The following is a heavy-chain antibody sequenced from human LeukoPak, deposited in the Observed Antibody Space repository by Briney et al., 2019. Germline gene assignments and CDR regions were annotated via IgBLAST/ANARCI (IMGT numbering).Heavy chain of an antibody. Sequence: PSETLSLTCAVYGGSFSSFYWNWIRQPPGKGLEWIGETNPGGNTNYNPSLKSRVTTSVDTSRNQISLKVYSVTAADTAVYYCARPKAGYSSTDAFDIWGQGTEVTVSS. CDR3: ARPKAGYSSTDAFDI. V-gene: IGHV4-34*01. D-gene: IGHD6-19*01. CDR2: TNPGGNT. J-gene: IGHJ3*02. CDR1: GGSFSSFY.